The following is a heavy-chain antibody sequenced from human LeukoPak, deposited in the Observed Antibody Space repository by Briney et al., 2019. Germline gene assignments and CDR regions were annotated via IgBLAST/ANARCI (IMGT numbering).Heavy chain of an antibody. Sequence: SETLSLTCTVSGGSISNSNYYWGWVRQPPGKGLEWIGTIYYSRNTYYTPSLKSRVTISVDTAKNQFSLRLSSVTAADTAVYFCMRHEEEDGYNAKPFDFWGKGTLVTVSS. CDR2: IYYSRNT. D-gene: IGHD5-24*01. CDR1: GGSISNSNYY. CDR3: MRHEEEDGYNAKPFDF. J-gene: IGHJ4*02. V-gene: IGHV4-39*01.